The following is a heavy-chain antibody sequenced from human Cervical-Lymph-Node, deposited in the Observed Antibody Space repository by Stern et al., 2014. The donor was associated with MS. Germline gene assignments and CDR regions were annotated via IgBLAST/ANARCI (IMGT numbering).Heavy chain of an antibody. CDR3: SRPAAARYFDY. D-gene: IGHD6-25*01. CDR2: IFNDGSSQ. V-gene: IGHV3-30-3*01. J-gene: IGHJ4*02. CDR1: GFTFGRHS. Sequence: VKLLESGGGVVQPGRSLRLSCTISGFTFGRHSMHWVRQAQGKGLEWVALIFNDGSSQHYADYVKGRFTISRSNSNNTLYLQMNSLRVEDTAMYYCSRPAAARYFDYWGQGSQVTVSS.